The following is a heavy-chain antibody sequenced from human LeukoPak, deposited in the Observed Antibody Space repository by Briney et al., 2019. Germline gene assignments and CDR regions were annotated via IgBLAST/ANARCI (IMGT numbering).Heavy chain of an antibody. Sequence: HPGGSLRLSCAASGFTFNNYWMHWVRQAPGKGLVWVSRIKNDGKITTYADSVKGRFTTSRDNAKNTFYLQMNSLRVEDTAVYYCLLIILGGSSQHWGQGTLVTVSS. CDR2: IKNDGKIT. CDR1: GFTFNNYW. D-gene: IGHD3-3*01. J-gene: IGHJ1*01. V-gene: IGHV3-74*01. CDR3: LLIILGGSSQH.